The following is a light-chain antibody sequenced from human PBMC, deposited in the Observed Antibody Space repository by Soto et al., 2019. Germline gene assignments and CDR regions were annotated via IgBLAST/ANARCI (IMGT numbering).Light chain of an antibody. CDR3: QRYNTYPLP. Sequence: IVLTQSPGTLSLSPGARVTLSCRASQSVTTRLAWYQHKPGQAPRLLIYDASYWATGIPARFRGSGSGTDFTLTISSLQPDDSATYYCQRYNTYPLPFGGGTRLEIK. CDR2: DAS. V-gene: IGKV3D-15*01. CDR1: QSVTTR. J-gene: IGKJ5*01.